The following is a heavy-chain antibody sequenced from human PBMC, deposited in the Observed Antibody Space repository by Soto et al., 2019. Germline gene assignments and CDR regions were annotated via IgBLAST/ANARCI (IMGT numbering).Heavy chain of an antibody. V-gene: IGHV5-51*01. J-gene: IGHJ5*01. Sequence: GESLKISCKASGYDFSRQWIGWVRQLPVKGFEWMGIIWPADSDTRYGPSFHGQVTISADESISTAYLQWGSLKASDSAMYYCARLIGSSSWFDSWGQGALVTVS. CDR2: IWPADSDT. D-gene: IGHD6-13*01. CDR3: ARLIGSSSWFDS. CDR1: GYDFSRQW.